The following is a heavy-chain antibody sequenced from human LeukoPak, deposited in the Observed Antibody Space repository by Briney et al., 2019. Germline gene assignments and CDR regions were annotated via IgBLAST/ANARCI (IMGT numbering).Heavy chain of an antibody. CDR1: GNTFTSYA. D-gene: IGHD3-9*01. CDR3: AREGYYDILTGSFDAFDI. Sequence: GASVKVSCKASGNTFTSYAMHWVRQAPGQRLEWMGWINVGNGNTEYSQKFQGRVTITRDTSASIAYMELSSLTSEDPAIYYCAREGYYDILTGSFDAFDIWGQGTMVTVSS. V-gene: IGHV1-3*01. CDR2: INVGNGNT. J-gene: IGHJ3*02.